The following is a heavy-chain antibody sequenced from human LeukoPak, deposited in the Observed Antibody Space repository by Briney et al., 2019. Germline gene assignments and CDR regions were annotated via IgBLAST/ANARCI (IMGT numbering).Heavy chain of an antibody. CDR2: IDPSDSYT. CDR1: GYSFTSYW. Sequence: KPGESLRISCKVSGYSFTSYWINWLRQMPGKGLEWMGMIDPSDSYTNYSPSFQGHVTISADKSINTAYVQWSGLKASDTAIYYCARSVKKTGYISGCRHWGQGTLVTVSS. CDR3: ARSVKKTGYISGCRH. J-gene: IGHJ1*01. V-gene: IGHV5-10-1*01. D-gene: IGHD6-19*01.